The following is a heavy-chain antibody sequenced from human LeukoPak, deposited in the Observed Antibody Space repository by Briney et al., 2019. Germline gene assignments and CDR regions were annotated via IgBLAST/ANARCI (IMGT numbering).Heavy chain of an antibody. J-gene: IGHJ4*02. V-gene: IGHV3-23*01. CDR1: GFTFSSYA. CDR2: ISGSGDNT. Sequence: GGSLRLSCAASGFTFSSYAMSWVRQAPGKGLEWVSGISGSGDNTYYADSVKGRFTISRDNSKNTLYVQVNSLGTEDTAAYYCAKESYYDSSVSFYFDYWGQGTLVTVPS. D-gene: IGHD3-22*01. CDR3: AKESYYDSSVSFYFDY.